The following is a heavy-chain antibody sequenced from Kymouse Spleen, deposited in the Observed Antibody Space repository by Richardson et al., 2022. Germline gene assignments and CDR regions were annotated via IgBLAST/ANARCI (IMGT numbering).Heavy chain of an antibody. V-gene: IGHV3-21*03. CDR3: ARDDNWNYVDYYYYYGMDV. J-gene: IGHJ6*02. CDR2: ISSSSSYI. CDR1: GFTFSSYS. D-gene: IGHD1-7*01. Sequence: EVQLVESGGGLVKPGGSLRLSCAASGFTFSSYSMNWVRQAPGKGLEWVSSISSSSSYIYYADSVKGRFTISRDNAKNSLYLQMNSLRAEDTAVYYCARDDNWNYVDYYYYYGMDVWGQGTTVTVSS.